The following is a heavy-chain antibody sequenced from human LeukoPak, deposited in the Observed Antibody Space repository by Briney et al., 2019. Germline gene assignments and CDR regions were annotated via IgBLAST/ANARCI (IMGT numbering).Heavy chain of an antibody. D-gene: IGHD5-12*01. Sequence: QPGGSLRLSCAASGFTFSSYGMHWVRQAPGKGLEWVAVIWYDGSNKYYADSVKGRFTISRDNSKNTLYLQMNSLRAEDTAVYYCARSLYSGYDSVCWFDPWGQGTLVTVSS. CDR3: ARSLYSGYDSVCWFDP. CDR1: GFTFSSYG. V-gene: IGHV3-33*01. J-gene: IGHJ5*02. CDR2: IWYDGSNK.